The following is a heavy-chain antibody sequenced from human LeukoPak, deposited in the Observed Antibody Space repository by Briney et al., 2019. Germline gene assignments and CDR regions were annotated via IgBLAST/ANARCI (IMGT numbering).Heavy chain of an antibody. Sequence: SQTLSLTCAVSGGSISSGGYSWSWIRQPPGKGLEWIGYIYYSRSTYYNPSLKSRVTISVDTSKDQFSLKLSSVTAADTAVFYCASLTTADAFDIWGQGTMVTVSS. V-gene: IGHV4-30-4*07. CDR2: IYYSRST. D-gene: IGHD3-22*01. CDR1: GGSISSGGYS. J-gene: IGHJ3*02. CDR3: ASLTTADAFDI.